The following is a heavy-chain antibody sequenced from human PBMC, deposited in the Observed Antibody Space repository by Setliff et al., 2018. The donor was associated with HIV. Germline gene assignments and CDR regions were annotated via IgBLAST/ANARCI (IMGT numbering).Heavy chain of an antibody. CDR3: TREAVAGDYYYYMDV. CDR1: GFTFSGSA. CDR2: IRSKANSYAT. D-gene: IGHD6-19*01. J-gene: IGHJ6*03. V-gene: IGHV3-73*01. Sequence: GGSLRLSCAGSGFTFSGSALNWVRQASGKGLEWVGRIRSKANSYATEYAASVKGRFTVSRDDSKNTAHLQMDSLKSEDTAVYYCTREAVAGDYYYYMDVWGKGTTGTVSS.